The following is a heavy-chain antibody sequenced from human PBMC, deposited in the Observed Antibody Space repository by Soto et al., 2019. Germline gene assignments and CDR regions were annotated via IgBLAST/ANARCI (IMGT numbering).Heavy chain of an antibody. Sequence: QIQLMQSGAEVKKPGASVRVSCQVSGSTFNNFAFSWVRQAPGHGPEWMGGIVVDSNTAEYSQRFQDRVTITADTSTDTLYMELGSLTFEDTAVYYCARAIKRWEVNYYFDFWGQGTLVTVSS. V-gene: IGHV1-69*14. J-gene: IGHJ4*02. CDR2: IVVDSNTA. CDR3: ARAIKRWEVNYYFDF. CDR1: GSTFNNFA. D-gene: IGHD1-26*01.